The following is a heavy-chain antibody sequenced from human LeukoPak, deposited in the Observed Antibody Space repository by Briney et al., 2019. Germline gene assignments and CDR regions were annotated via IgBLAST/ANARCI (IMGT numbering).Heavy chain of an antibody. CDR1: GGTFSSYA. CDR2: IIPILGIA. J-gene: IGHJ3*02. D-gene: IGHD3-22*01. Sequence: SVKVSCKASGGTFSSYAISWVRQAPGQGLEWMGRIIPILGIANYAQKFQGRVTITADKSTSTAYMELSSLRSEDTAVYYCARVVSNYYDGSYFDAFDIWGQGTMVTVSS. V-gene: IGHV1-69*04. CDR3: ARVVSNYYDGSYFDAFDI.